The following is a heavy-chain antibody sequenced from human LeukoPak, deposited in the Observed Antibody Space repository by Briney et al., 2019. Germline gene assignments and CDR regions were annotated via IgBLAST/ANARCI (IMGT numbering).Heavy chain of an antibody. CDR2: IYTSGGT. CDR3: ARSMFDY. Sequence: PSETLSLTCTVSGGSISSGSYYWSWIRQPAGKGLEWIGRIYTSGGTNYNPSLKSRVTISVDTSKNQFSLKLSSVTAADTAVYYCARSMFDYWGQGTLVTVSS. CDR1: GGSISSGSYY. V-gene: IGHV4-61*02. D-gene: IGHD2/OR15-2a*01. J-gene: IGHJ4*02.